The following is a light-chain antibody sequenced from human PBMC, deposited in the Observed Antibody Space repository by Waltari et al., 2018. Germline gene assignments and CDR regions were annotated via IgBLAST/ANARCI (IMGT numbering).Light chain of an antibody. J-gene: IGKJ2*01. CDR1: QSISSC. CDR2: GPS. CDR3: QQYKTYPHP. Sequence: DIQTTQSPSTLSASVGDRVTITCRASQSISSCLACYQQKPGKAPKLLIYGPSNLPIAVPSRISGSGSGTEFTLTISSLQPDDFAVYDCQQYKTYPHPFGQGTRLEIK. V-gene: IGKV1-5*03.